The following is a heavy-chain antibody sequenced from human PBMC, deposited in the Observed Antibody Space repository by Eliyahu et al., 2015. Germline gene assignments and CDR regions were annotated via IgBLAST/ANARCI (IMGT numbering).Heavy chain of an antibody. V-gene: IGHV3-30*01. CDR3: ARDRYWGSGSYNYFDY. J-gene: IGHJ4*02. Sequence: QVQLVESGGGVVQPGRSLRLSXAAXGFTFSXXAMHWVRQAPGKGLEWVAVISYDGSNKYYADSVKGRFTISRDNSKNTLYLQMNSLRAEDTAVYYCARDRYWGSGSYNYFDYWGQGTLVTVSS. CDR2: ISYDGSNK. D-gene: IGHD1-26*01. CDR1: GFTFSXXA.